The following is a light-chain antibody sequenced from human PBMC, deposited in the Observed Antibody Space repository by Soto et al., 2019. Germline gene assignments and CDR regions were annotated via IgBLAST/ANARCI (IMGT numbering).Light chain of an antibody. CDR2: GAS. CDR1: QSVSSN. V-gene: IGKV3-15*01. CDR3: QQGNTWPWT. J-gene: IGKJ1*01. Sequence: EIVMTQSPATLSVSPGERATLSCRASQSVSSNLAWYQQKPGQAPRLLIYGASTRATGIPARFSGSGSGTEFTLTISSLQSEDFAVYYCQQGNTWPWTFGQGTKVDIK.